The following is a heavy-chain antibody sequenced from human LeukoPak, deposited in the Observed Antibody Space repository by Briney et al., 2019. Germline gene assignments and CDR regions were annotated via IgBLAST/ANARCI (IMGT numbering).Heavy chain of an antibody. J-gene: IGHJ4*02. V-gene: IGHV3-23*01. CDR3: AKEGAGYYDSSGPIDY. Sequence: PGGSLRLSCAASGFTFSSYVMSWVRQAPGKGLEWVSAISGSGGSTYYADSVKGRFTISRDNSKNTLYLQMNSLRAEDTAVYYCAKEGAGYYDSSGPIDYWGQGTLVTVSS. D-gene: IGHD3-22*01. CDR1: GFTFSSYV. CDR2: ISGSGGST.